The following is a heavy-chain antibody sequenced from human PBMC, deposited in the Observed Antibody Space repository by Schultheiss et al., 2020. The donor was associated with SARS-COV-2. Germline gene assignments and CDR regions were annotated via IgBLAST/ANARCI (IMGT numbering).Heavy chain of an antibody. D-gene: IGHD3-3*01. Sequence: GGSLRLSCATSGFTFSSYAMSWVRQAPGKGLVWVSGISGSGGSTYYADSVKGRFTISRDNSKNTLYLQMKSPRAEDTAVYYCARNRPAPVWSGYYPNYYCYGMDDWGQGTTVTVSS. CDR3: ARNRPAPVWSGYYPNYYCYGMDD. V-gene: IGHV3-23*01. J-gene: IGHJ6*02. CDR2: ISGSGGST. CDR1: GFTFSSYA.